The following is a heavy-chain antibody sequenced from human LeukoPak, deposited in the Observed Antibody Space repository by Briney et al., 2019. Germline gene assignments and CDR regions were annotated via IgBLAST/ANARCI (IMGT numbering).Heavy chain of an antibody. CDR3: ARGGVVRGADSNWFDP. CDR2: IYYSGST. D-gene: IGHD3-10*01. J-gene: IGHJ5*02. V-gene: IGHV4-59*08. CDR1: GGSISSYY. Sequence: SETLSLTCTVSGGSISSYYWSWIRQPPGKGLEWIGYIYYSGSTNYNPSLKSRVTISVDTSKNQFSLKLTSVTAADTAVYYCARGGVVRGADSNWFDPWGQGTLVTVSS.